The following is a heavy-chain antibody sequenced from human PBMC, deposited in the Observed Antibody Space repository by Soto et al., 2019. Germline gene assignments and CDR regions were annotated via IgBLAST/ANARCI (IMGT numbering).Heavy chain of an antibody. CDR3: ARVPPPGAYWYFDL. V-gene: IGHV3-11*01. CDR1: RFTFSDYY. D-gene: IGHD3-16*01. J-gene: IGHJ2*01. Sequence: GCLSLACAASRFTFSDYYMTWIRQAQGKGLEWISYIRSSGSPIYYADSVKGRFTIIRDNTKSSLYLQLSSLTAEDTAVYYCARVPPPGAYWYFDLWGRGTLVTVSS. CDR2: IRSSGSPI.